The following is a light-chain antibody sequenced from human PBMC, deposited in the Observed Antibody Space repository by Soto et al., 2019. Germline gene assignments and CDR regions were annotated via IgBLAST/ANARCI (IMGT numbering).Light chain of an antibody. CDR2: GAS. CDR3: QQYGSSPGT. Sequence: EIVLTQSPGTLSLSPGERATLSCRASQSVTNNFLAWYQHKPGQAPRLLIYGASSRPGGIPDRFSGSGTGTDFTLTISRLEPEDFAVYHCQQYGSSPGTFGQGTKLE. V-gene: IGKV3-20*01. CDR1: QSVTNNF. J-gene: IGKJ2*01.